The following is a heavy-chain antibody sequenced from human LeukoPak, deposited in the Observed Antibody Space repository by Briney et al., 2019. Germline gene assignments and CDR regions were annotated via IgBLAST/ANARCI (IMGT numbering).Heavy chain of an antibody. CDR1: GGTISSYY. D-gene: IGHD3-10*01. J-gene: IGHJ5*02. Sequence: SETLSLTCTVSGGTISSYYWSWIRQPPGKGLEWIGYIYYSESNNYNPSLKSRVTISVDTSKNQFSLKLSSVTAADTAVYYCARGSFGELYGWFDPWGQGTLVTVSS. CDR3: ARGSFGELYGWFDP. CDR2: IYYSESN. V-gene: IGHV4-59*01.